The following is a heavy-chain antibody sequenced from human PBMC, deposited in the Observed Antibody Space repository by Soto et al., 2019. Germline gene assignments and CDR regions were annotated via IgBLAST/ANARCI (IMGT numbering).Heavy chain of an antibody. V-gene: IGHV3-23*01. CDR2: ISGSGGST. J-gene: IGHJ4*02. D-gene: IGHD3-3*01. Sequence: PGGSLRLSCAASGFTFSSYAMSWVRQAPGKGLEWVSAISGSGGSTYYADSVKGRFTISRDNSKNTLYLQMNSLRAEDTAVYYCANGDSRCLKWLLPSYWCQGTLVTVSS. CDR3: ANGDSRCLKWLLPSY. CDR1: GFTFSSYA.